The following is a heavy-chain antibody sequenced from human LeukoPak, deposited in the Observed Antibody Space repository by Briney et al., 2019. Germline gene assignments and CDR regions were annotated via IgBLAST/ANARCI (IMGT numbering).Heavy chain of an antibody. CDR3: ARTLVRYSSSPGY. CDR2: MNPNSDNA. CDR1: GYTFTSFD. D-gene: IGHD6-13*01. Sequence: GASVKVSCKASGYTFTSFDINWVRQASGQGLEWMGWMNPNSDNAGYAQKFQGRVTMTRNTSISTAYMELSSLRSEDTAVYYCARTLVRYSSSPGYWGQGTLVTVSS. J-gene: IGHJ4*02. V-gene: IGHV1-8*01.